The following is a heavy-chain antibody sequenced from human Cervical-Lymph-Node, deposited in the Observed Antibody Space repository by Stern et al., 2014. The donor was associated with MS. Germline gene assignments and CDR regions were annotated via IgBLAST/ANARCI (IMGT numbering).Heavy chain of an antibody. Sequence: MQLVESGGGVVQPGRSLRLSCAASGFTFRTYAMHWVRQAPGKGLEWVTVISYDGSTKFYADSVKGRFTISRDNSKSTLYLQMNSLRVEDTAMYYCARAPGDYELDHWGQGTLITVSS. J-gene: IGHJ4*02. CDR2: ISYDGSTK. CDR1: GFTFRTYA. V-gene: IGHV3-30-3*01. CDR3: ARAPGDYELDH. D-gene: IGHD3-22*01.